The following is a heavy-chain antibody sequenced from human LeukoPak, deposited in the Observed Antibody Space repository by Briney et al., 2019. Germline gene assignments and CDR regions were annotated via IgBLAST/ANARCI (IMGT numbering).Heavy chain of an antibody. J-gene: IGHJ4*02. Sequence: GASVKVSCKASGYTFTSYGISWVRQAPGQGLEWMGWISAYNGNTNYAQKLQGRVTMTIDTSTSTAYMELRSLRSDDTAVYYCARDTGGNYYGSGFPIDYWGQGTLVTVSS. CDR3: ARDTGGNYYGSGFPIDY. CDR2: ISAYNGNT. CDR1: GYTFTSYG. V-gene: IGHV1-18*01. D-gene: IGHD3-10*01.